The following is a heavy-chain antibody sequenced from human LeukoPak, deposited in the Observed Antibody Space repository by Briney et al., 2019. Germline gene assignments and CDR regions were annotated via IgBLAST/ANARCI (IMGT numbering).Heavy chain of an antibody. V-gene: IGHV3-23*01. Sequence: GGSLRLSCAASGFTFGSYAMSWVRQAPGKGLEWVSAISGSAGRTDYADAVKGRFTISRDDSNNTLYLQMNGLRAEDTAVYYCAKWPGSGGSHRPLDYWGQGTLVTVSS. CDR3: AKWPGSGGSHRPLDY. D-gene: IGHD3-10*01. CDR2: ISGSAGRT. J-gene: IGHJ4*02. CDR1: GFTFGSYA.